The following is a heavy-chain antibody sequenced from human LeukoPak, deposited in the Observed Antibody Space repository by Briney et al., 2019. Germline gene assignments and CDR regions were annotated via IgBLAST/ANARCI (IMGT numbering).Heavy chain of an antibody. CDR3: AREAPTYYYDSSGYYSVY. D-gene: IGHD3-22*01. Sequence: SVKVSCKASGGTFSSYTISWVRQAPGQGLEWMGRIIPILGIADYAQKFQGRVTITADKSTSTAYMELSSLRSEDTAVYYCAREAPTYYYDSSGYYSVYWGQGTLVTVSS. CDR2: IIPILGIA. CDR1: GGTFSSYT. V-gene: IGHV1-69*04. J-gene: IGHJ4*02.